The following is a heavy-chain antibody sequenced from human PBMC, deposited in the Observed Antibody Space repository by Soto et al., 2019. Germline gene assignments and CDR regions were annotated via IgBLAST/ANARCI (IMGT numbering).Heavy chain of an antibody. V-gene: IGHV1-69*04. D-gene: IGHD1-26*01. CDR3: ATEKYGAGRVGVFY. J-gene: IGHJ4*02. CDR2: IVPMLGIT. CDR1: GGTSTIYT. Sequence: ASVKVSCKASGGTSTIYTITWVRQAPGQGLAWMGRIVPMLGITNYARNFQGRVTFTADTSTGTAYKELSSLRFEDTAMYYCATEKYGAGRVGVFYWGQGTQVTVSS.